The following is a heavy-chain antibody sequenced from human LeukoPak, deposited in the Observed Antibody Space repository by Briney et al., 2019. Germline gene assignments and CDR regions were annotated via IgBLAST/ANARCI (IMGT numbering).Heavy chain of an antibody. J-gene: IGHJ3*02. CDR1: ELTVSSNY. CDR3: ARGPSSGWYDAFDI. V-gene: IGHV3-11*04. D-gene: IGHD6-19*01. CDR2: SSSSGSTI. Sequence: GGSLRPSCAASELTVSSNYMSWVRQAPGKVLEWVSYSSSSGSTIYYADSVKGRFTISRDTAQNSLYLQMNSLRAEDTAVYYCARGPSSGWYDAFDIWGQGTMVTISS.